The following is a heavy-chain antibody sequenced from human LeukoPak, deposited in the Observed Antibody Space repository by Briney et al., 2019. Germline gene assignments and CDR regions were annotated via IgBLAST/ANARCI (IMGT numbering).Heavy chain of an antibody. Sequence: SVKVSCKASGFTFTSSAMQWVRQARGQRLEWIGWIVVGSGITNYAQKFQERVTITRDMSTSTAYMELSSLRSEDTAVYYCAAAPVEVGELSYDFDYWGQGTLVTVSS. CDR1: GFTFTSSA. J-gene: IGHJ4*02. V-gene: IGHV1-58*02. CDR2: IVVGSGIT. D-gene: IGHD3-16*02. CDR3: AAAPVEVGELSYDFDY.